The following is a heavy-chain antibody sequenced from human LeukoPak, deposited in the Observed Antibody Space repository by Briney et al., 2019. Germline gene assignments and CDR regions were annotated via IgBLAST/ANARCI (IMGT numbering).Heavy chain of an antibody. CDR1: GFTFSSYS. V-gene: IGHV3-21*01. Sequence: PGGSLRLSCAASGFTFSSYSMNWVRQAPGKGLEWVSSISGSSSYIYYADSVKGRFTISGDNAKNSLYLQMNSLRAEDTAVYYCARYTGSHTRGIDYWGQGTLVTVSS. J-gene: IGHJ4*02. CDR3: ARYTGSHTRGIDY. CDR2: ISGSSSYI. D-gene: IGHD2-8*02.